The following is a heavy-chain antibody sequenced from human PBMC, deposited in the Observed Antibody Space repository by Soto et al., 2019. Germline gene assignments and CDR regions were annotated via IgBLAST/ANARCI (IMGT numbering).Heavy chain of an antibody. CDR3: ARALDYYGSGSYARFDP. Sequence: GASVKVSCKASGGTFSSYAISWVRQAPGQGLEWMGGIIPIFGTANYAQKFQGRVTITADESTSTAYMELSSLRSEDTAVYYCARALDYYGSGSYARFDPWGQGTLVTVS. CDR1: GGTFSSYA. D-gene: IGHD3-10*01. V-gene: IGHV1-69*13. CDR2: IIPIFGTA. J-gene: IGHJ5*02.